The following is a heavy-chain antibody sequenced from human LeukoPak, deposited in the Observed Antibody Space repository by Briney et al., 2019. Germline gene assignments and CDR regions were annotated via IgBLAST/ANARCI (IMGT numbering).Heavy chain of an antibody. CDR2: IYYSGTT. CDR3: ARGVYIAAAQYGY. CDR1: GGSISSYY. Sequence: KPSETLSLTSTVSGGSISSYYWSWMRQPPGKGREWIGYIYYSGTTNYNPSLKSRVTISVDTSKSQFSLKLSSVTAADTAVYYCARGVYIAAAQYGYWGQGTLVIVSS. D-gene: IGHD6-13*01. V-gene: IGHV4-59*01. J-gene: IGHJ4*02.